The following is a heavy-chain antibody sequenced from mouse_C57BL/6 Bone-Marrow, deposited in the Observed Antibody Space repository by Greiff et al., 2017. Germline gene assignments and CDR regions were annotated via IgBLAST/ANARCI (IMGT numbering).Heavy chain of an antibody. Sequence: VQLQQSGPELVKPGASVKLSCKASGYTFTSYDITWVKQRPGQGLEWIGWIYPRDGSTKYNEKFKGKATLTVDTSSSTAYMELHSLTSEDSAVYFCERLEFAGSSGDWYFDVWGTGTTVTVSS. CDR1: GYTFTSYD. CDR3: ERLEFAGSSGDWYFDV. J-gene: IGHJ1*03. CDR2: IYPRDGST. V-gene: IGHV1-85*01. D-gene: IGHD1-1*01.